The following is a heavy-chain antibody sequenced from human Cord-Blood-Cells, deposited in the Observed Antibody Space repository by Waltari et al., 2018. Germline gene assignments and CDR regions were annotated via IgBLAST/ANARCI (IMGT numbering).Heavy chain of an antibody. CDR2: ISGSGGST. J-gene: IGHJ4*02. CDR3: AKLSDNGDYFDY. CDR1: GFTFGSYA. Sequence: EVQLVESGRGLVQTGGSLRLSCAVSGFTFGSYAMRRVPQAPGKGLEWVSAISGSGGSTYYADSVKGRFTISRDNSKNTLYLQMNSLRAEDTAVYYCAKLSDNGDYFDYWGQGTLVTVSS. V-gene: IGHV3-23*04. D-gene: IGHD4-17*01.